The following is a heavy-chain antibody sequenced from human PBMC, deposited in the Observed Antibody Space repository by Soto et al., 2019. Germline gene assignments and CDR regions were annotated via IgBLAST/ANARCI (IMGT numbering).Heavy chain of an antibody. J-gene: IGHJ3*02. Sequence: QVQLVQSGAEVKKPGASVKVSCKASGYTFTGYYMHWVLQAPGQGLEWMGWINPNSGGTNYAQKFQGWVTMTRDTSISTAYMELSRLRSDDTAVYYCAISSSRYDSSGYYWGNDAFDIWGQGTMVTVSS. CDR3: AISSSRYDSSGYYWGNDAFDI. CDR2: INPNSGGT. V-gene: IGHV1-2*04. D-gene: IGHD3-22*01. CDR1: GYTFTGYY.